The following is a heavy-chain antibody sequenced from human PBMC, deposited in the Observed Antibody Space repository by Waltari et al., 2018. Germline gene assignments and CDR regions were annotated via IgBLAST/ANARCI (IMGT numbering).Heavy chain of an antibody. Sequence: QVQLQESGPGLVKPSQTLSLTCNVSGDFIERGSYYWSWVRQPAGRGLEWIGRIYASGSTNYNPSLKSRATLSVDTSKNQVSLRLTSVTAADSAVYFCARTLEKTYGGWYFDSWGQGTRVTVSS. D-gene: IGHD3-10*01. CDR1: GDFIERGSYY. CDR3: ARTLEKTYGGWYFDS. V-gene: IGHV4-61*02. CDR2: IYASGST. J-gene: IGHJ4*02.